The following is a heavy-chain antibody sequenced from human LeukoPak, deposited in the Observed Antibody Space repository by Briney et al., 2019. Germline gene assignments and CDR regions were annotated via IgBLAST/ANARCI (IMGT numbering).Heavy chain of an antibody. Sequence: GGSLRLSCAASGFTVSTKYMSWVRQAPGKGLEWVSVIYSGGTTEYADPVKGRFTISRDNSKNTLYLQMNSLRAEDTAVYYCATRTHSGNYIGYFDYWGQGTLVTVSS. V-gene: IGHV3-66*01. J-gene: IGHJ4*02. CDR2: IYSGGTT. CDR3: ATRTHSGNYIGYFDY. D-gene: IGHD1-26*01. CDR1: GFTVSTKY.